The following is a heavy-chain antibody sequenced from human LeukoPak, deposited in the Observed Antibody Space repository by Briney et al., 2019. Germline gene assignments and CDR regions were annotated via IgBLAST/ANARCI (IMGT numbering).Heavy chain of an antibody. CDR2: IYYSGST. Sequence: SETLSLTCTVSGGSISSHYWSWIRQPPGKGLEWIGYIYYSGSTNYNPSLKSRVTISVDTSKNQFSLKLSSVTAADTAVYYCARVRHSGSYFDYWGQGTLVTVSS. CDR3: ARVRHSGSYFDY. D-gene: IGHD3-10*01. CDR1: GGSISSHY. J-gene: IGHJ4*02. V-gene: IGHV4-59*11.